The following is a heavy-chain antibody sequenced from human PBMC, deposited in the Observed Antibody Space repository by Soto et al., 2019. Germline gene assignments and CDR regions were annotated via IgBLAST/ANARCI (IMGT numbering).Heavy chain of an antibody. Sequence: QVQLQESGPGLVKPSQTLSLTCTVSGGSISSGGYYWSWIRQHPGKGLEWIGYIYYSGTTYYNPSLKGRITISVDTAKNQFSLKLTSVTAADTAVYYCARGGGLAKFYYWGQGTLVTVSS. CDR1: GGSISSGGYY. D-gene: IGHD3-16*01. CDR2: IYYSGTT. J-gene: IGHJ4*02. CDR3: ARGGGLAKFYY. V-gene: IGHV4-31*03.